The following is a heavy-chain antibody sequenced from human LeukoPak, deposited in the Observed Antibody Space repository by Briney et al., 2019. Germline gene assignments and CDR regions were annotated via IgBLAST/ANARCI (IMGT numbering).Heavy chain of an antibody. CDR1: GYTFISYS. J-gene: IGHJ6*03. CDR3: ARTIEGWTYGQRYHYMDV. D-gene: IGHD3-10*01. CDR2: FNTYNGNT. Sequence: ASVNVSCKASGYTFISYSISWVRQAPGQGLEWMGGFNTYNGNTNYAQKLQGRVTMTTDTSTSTAYMELRSLRSDDTAVYYCARTIEGWTYGQRYHYMDVWGKGTTVTISS. V-gene: IGHV1-18*01.